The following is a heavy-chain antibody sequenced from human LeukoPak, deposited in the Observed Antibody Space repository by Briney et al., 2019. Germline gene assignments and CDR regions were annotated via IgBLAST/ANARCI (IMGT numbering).Heavy chain of an antibody. Sequence: PGGSLRLSCVVSGFTISTHGMHWARQAPGKGLEWVAMISHDGSIEHYGDSVKGRLTISRGNSKNTLYLQMNSLRDEDTGVYYCAKDWGSSGWYNWSDPWGQGTLVTVSS. CDR3: AKDWGSSGWYNWSDP. CDR2: ISHDGSIE. D-gene: IGHD6-19*01. CDR1: GFTISTHG. J-gene: IGHJ5*02. V-gene: IGHV3-30*18.